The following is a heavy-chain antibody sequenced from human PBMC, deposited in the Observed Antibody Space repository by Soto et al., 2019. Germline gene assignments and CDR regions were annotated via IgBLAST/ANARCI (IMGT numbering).Heavy chain of an antibody. V-gene: IGHV5-51*01. CDR2: IYPGDSDT. CDR3: ARLFHYDSSGSPNWIDP. CDR1: GYSFTSCW. J-gene: IGHJ5*02. D-gene: IGHD3-22*01. Sequence: GESRKISCKGSGYSFTSCWIAWVRQVPGKGLEWMGIIYPGDSDTRYSPSFQGQVTISADQSINTAYLQWSSLKASDTAMYYCARLFHYDSSGSPNWIDPSGQGTLVTVSS.